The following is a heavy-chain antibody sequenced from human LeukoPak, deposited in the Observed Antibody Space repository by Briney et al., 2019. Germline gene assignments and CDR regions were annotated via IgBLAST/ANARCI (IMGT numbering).Heavy chain of an antibody. D-gene: IGHD3-10*01. CDR1: GFTFSSYG. V-gene: IGHV3-30*18. CDR2: ISYDGSNK. Sequence: GGSLRLSCAASGFTFSSYGMHWVRQAPGKGLEWVAVISYDGSNKYYADSVKGRFTISRDNSKNTLYLQMNSLRAEDTAVYYCAKDISADYYGSGSTTSWGQGTLVTVSS. J-gene: IGHJ4*02. CDR3: AKDISADYYGSGSTTS.